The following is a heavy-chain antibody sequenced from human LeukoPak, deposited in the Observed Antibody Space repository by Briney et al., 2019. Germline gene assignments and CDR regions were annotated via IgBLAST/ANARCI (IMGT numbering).Heavy chain of an antibody. Sequence: AESLKISCKGSGYSFTDYWIGWLRQMPGTGLEWMGIIYPGDSDNRYSPSFQGQVPISADKSISTAYLQWSSLKASDTAMYYCARVGSGSSKFFDYWGQGTLVAVSS. J-gene: IGHJ4*02. CDR3: ARVGSGSSKFFDY. CDR2: IYPGDSDN. D-gene: IGHD3-10*01. V-gene: IGHV5-51*01. CDR1: GYSFTDYW.